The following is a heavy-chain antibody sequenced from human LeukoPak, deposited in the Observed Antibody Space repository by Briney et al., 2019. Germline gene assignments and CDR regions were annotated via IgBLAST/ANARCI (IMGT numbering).Heavy chain of an antibody. CDR2: IYPGDSDT. Sequence: GESLKISCKGSGYSFTSYWIGWVRQMPGKGLEWMGIIYPGDSDTRYSPSFQGQVTISADKSTSTAYLQWSSLKASDTAMYYCARRTYDFWSGYYQYYFDYWGQGTLVTVSS. V-gene: IGHV5-51*01. D-gene: IGHD3-3*01. CDR1: GYSFTSYW. J-gene: IGHJ4*02. CDR3: ARRTYDFWSGYYQYYFDY.